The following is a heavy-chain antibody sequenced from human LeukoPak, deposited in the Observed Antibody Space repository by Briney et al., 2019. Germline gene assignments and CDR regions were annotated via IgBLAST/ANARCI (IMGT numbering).Heavy chain of an antibody. CDR3: ARVMGVWGSYRYFDY. D-gene: IGHD3-16*02. V-gene: IGHV4-39*07. CDR2: IYYSGST. Sequence: SETLSLTCTVSGDSISSSSSYWGWLRQPPGEGLEWIGSIYYSGSTYYNPSLKSRVTISVDTSKNQFSLKLSSVTAADTAVYYCARVMGVWGSYRYFDYWGQGTLVTVSS. CDR1: GDSISSSSSY. J-gene: IGHJ4*02.